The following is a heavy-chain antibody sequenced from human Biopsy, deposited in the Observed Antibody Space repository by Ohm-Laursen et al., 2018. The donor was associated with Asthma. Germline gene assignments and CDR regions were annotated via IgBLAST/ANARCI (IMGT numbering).Heavy chain of an antibody. J-gene: IGHJ4*02. Sequence: SVTVSCKISGYSLTDLSMHWVRQAPGKGLGWMGGHDHEEGGTVNARRFQGRVTMTEDTSTDTAYMELSSLSSDDTAVYYCASDFPKDYVRYNFQFWGQGTLVTVSS. CDR1: GYSLTDLS. V-gene: IGHV1-24*01. D-gene: IGHD4-17*01. CDR2: HDHEEGGT. CDR3: ASDFPKDYVRYNFQF.